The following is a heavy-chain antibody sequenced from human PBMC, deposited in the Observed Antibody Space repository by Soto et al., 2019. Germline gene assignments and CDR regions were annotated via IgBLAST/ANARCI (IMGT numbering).Heavy chain of an antibody. J-gene: IGHJ4*02. V-gene: IGHV3-23*01. CDR2: ISGSGGST. Sequence: GGSLRLSCAASGFTFSSYAMNWVRQAPGRGLEWVSDISGSGGSTDYADSVKGRFTISRDNSKNTLYLQMNSLRAEDTAVYYCAKGGAKGSYSYFDYWGQGTLVTVSS. CDR1: GFTFSSYA. D-gene: IGHD1-26*01. CDR3: AKGGAKGSYSYFDY.